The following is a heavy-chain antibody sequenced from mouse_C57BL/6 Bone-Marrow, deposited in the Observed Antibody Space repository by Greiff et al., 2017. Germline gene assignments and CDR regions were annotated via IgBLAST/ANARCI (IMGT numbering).Heavy chain of an antibody. J-gene: IGHJ3*01. D-gene: IGHD4-1*01. CDR1: GYTFTSYT. CDR3: ARSWDEAY. CDR2: INPSSGYT. Sequence: QVQLKQPGAELVKPGASVKMSCKASGYTFTSYTMHWVKQRPGQGLEWIGYINPSSGYTKYNQKFKDKATLTADKSSSTAYMQLSSLTSEDSAVYYCARSWDEAYWGQGTLVTVSA. V-gene: IGHV1S26*01.